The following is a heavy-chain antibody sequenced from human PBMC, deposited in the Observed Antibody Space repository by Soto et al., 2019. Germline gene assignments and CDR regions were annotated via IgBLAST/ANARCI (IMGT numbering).Heavy chain of an antibody. CDR3: ARRQQWLAGYFDY. CDR1: GDSISSSGFY. CDR2: IYYSGST. V-gene: IGHV4-39*01. D-gene: IGHD6-19*01. Sequence: SETLSLTCAGSGDSISSSGFYWGCIRQPPGKGLEWIGSIYYSGSTYYNPSLKSRVTISVDTSKSQFSLKMRSVTAADTAVYYCARRQQWLAGYFDYWGQGTLVTVSS. J-gene: IGHJ4*02.